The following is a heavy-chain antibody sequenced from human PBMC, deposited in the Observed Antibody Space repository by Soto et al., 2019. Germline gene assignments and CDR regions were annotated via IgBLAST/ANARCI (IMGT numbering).Heavy chain of an antibody. CDR3: ARDDYGDYGYYYYGMDV. D-gene: IGHD4-17*01. Sequence: SETLSLTCTVSGGSVSSGSYYWSWIRQPPGKGLEWIGYIYYSGSTNYNPSLKSRVTISVDTSKNQFSLKLSSVTAADTAVYYCARDDYGDYGYYYYGMDVWGQGITVTVSS. CDR2: IYYSGST. CDR1: GGSVSSGSYY. V-gene: IGHV4-61*01. J-gene: IGHJ6*02.